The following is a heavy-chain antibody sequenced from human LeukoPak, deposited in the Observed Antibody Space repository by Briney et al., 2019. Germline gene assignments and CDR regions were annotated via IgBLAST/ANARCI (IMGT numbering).Heavy chain of an antibody. Sequence: GRSLRLSCTASGFTFGDYAMSWVRQAPGKGLEWVGFIRSKAYGGTTEYAASVKGRFTISRDDSKSIAYLQMNRLKTEDTAVYYCTRVYCSSTSCYRVLGFDYWGQGTLVTVSS. CDR2: IRSKAYGGTT. CDR1: GFTFGDYA. V-gene: IGHV3-49*04. J-gene: IGHJ4*02. CDR3: TRVYCSSTSCYRVLGFDY. D-gene: IGHD2-2*02.